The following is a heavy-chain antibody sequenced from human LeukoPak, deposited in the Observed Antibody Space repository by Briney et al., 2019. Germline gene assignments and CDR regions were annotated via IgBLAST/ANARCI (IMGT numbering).Heavy chain of an antibody. CDR1: GFTFNSYS. D-gene: IGHD3-22*01. J-gene: IGHJ4*02. CDR3: TRDDSSGYYYRILGY. CDR2: ISGSSSTI. V-gene: IGHV3-48*01. Sequence: GGSLRLSCAASGFTFNSYSMKSVRQAPGKGLEWVSYISGSSSTIYYADSVKGRFTISGDNAKNSLYLQMNSLRAEDTAVYYCTRDDSSGYYYRILGYWGQGTLVTVSS.